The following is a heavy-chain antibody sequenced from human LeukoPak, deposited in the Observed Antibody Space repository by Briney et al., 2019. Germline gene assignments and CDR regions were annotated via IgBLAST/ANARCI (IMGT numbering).Heavy chain of an antibody. CDR3: ARGYSNPYYFYMDV. CDR2: IGSNGDST. D-gene: IGHD4-11*01. V-gene: IGHV3-64*01. J-gene: IGHJ6*03. Sequence: PGGSLRLSCAASGFTFVDYAMHWVRQAPGKGLEYVSGIGSNGDSTYYANSAKGRFTMSRDNSKHTLYLQMGSLRTEDLAVYYCARGYSNPYYFYMDVWGKGTTVTVSS. CDR1: GFTFVDYA.